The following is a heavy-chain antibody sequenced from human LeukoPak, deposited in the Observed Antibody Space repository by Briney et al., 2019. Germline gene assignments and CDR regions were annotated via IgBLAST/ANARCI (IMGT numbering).Heavy chain of an antibody. Sequence: PGGSLRLSCAASGFTFSSYAMHWVRQAPGKGLEWVAVISYDGSNKYYADSVKGRFTISRDNSKNTLYLQMNSLRAEDTAVYYCARAVAGYNWFDPWGQGTLVTASS. CDR1: GFTFSSYA. CDR2: ISYDGSNK. D-gene: IGHD6-19*01. CDR3: ARAVAGYNWFDP. V-gene: IGHV3-30-3*01. J-gene: IGHJ5*02.